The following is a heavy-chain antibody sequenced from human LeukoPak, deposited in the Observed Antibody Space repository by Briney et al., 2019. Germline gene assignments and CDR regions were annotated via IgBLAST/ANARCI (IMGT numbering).Heavy chain of an antibody. D-gene: IGHD4-17*01. CDR3: ARDRGYGDPKFDY. CDR2: IYYSGST. V-gene: IGHV4-59*01. CDR1: GGSISSYY. J-gene: IGHJ4*02. Sequence: SETLSLTCTVSGGSISSYYWSWIRQPPGKGLEWIGYIYYSGSTNYNPSLKSRVTISVDTSRNQFSLKLSSVTAADTAVYYCARDRGYGDPKFDYWGQGILVTVSS.